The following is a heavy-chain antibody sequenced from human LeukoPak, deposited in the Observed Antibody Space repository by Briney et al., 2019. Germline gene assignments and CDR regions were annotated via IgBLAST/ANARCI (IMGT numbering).Heavy chain of an antibody. CDR2: IKQDGSEK. Sequence: GGSLRLSCAASGFTFSDNWMTWVRQAPGKGLEWVATIKQDGSEKYYVDSVRGRFTISRDNAKNSLSLQMNSLRVEDTAVYYCASLWGGGYWGQGTLVSVSS. D-gene: IGHD1-26*01. V-gene: IGHV3-7*01. J-gene: IGHJ4*02. CDR1: GFTFSDNW. CDR3: ASLWGGGY.